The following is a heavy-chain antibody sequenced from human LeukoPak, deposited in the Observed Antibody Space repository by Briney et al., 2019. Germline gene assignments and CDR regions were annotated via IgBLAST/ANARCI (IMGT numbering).Heavy chain of an antibody. V-gene: IGHV3-21*04. CDR3: ARDYPQTRYYYGMDV. Sequence: GGSLRLSCAASGFTFSSYSMNWVRQAPGKGLEWVSSISSSSSYIYYADSVKGRFTISRDNAKNSLYLQMNSLRAEDTAVYYCARDYPQTRYYYGMDVWGKGTTVTVSS. J-gene: IGHJ6*04. D-gene: IGHD1-7*01. CDR1: GFTFSSYS. CDR2: ISSSSSYI.